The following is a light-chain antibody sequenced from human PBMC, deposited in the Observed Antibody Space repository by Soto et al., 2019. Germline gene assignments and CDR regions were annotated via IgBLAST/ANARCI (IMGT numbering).Light chain of an antibody. CDR2: AAS. CDR1: QGVSRY. V-gene: IGKV1-9*01. Sequence: IPLTQSPSSLSASVGDSVTITCRASQGVSRYLSWYQQKPGRAPILLISAASTLQSGVPARFSGSGSGTDFTLSITSLQPEDFATYYGQQLNTYPVTFGGGTKVEIK. J-gene: IGKJ4*01. CDR3: QQLNTYPVT.